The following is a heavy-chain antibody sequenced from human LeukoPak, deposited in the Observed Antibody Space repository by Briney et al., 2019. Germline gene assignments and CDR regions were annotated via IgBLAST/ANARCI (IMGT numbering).Heavy chain of an antibody. CDR2: IYYSGNT. V-gene: IGHV4-59*11. D-gene: IGHD6-19*01. J-gene: IGHJ4*02. Sequence: PSETLSLTCTVSGGSISSHYWSWIRQPPGKGLEWIGYIYYSGNTNYNPSLKSRVTISVDTSKNQFSPKLSSVTAADTAVYFCARGVAVAYLDYWGQGTLVTVSS. CDR1: GGSISSHY. CDR3: ARGVAVAYLDY.